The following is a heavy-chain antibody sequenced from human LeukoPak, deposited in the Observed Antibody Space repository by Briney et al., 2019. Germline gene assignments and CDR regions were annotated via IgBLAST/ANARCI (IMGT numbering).Heavy chain of an antibody. CDR1: GGSISSYY. CDR2: IYYSGST. V-gene: IGHV4-59*01. CDR3: ASYYDSSGFDY. D-gene: IGHD3-22*01. J-gene: IGHJ4*02. Sequence: SETLSLTCTVSGGSISSYYWSWIRQPPGKGLEWIGYIYYSGSTNYNPSLESRVTISVDTSKNQFSLKLSSVTAADTAVYYCASYYDSSGFDYWGQGTLVTVSS.